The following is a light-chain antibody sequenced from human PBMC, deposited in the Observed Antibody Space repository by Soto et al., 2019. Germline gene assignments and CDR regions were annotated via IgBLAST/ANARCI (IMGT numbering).Light chain of an antibody. V-gene: IGLV2-14*01. Sequence: QSVLTQPASVSGSPGQSITISCTGTSSDVGNYIFVSWYRQHPGKAPKLMIYDINNRPSGVSNRFSGSKSGNTASLTISGLQAEAEADYYCVSYTTSASDVFGTGTKVTV. J-gene: IGLJ1*01. CDR1: SSDVGNYIF. CDR3: VSYTTSASDV. CDR2: DIN.